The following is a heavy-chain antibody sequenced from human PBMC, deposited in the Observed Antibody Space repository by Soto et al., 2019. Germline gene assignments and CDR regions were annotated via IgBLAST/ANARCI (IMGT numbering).Heavy chain of an antibody. V-gene: IGHV3-73*01. CDR2: IRSKPKNYAT. Sequence: GGSLRLSCAASGFSFSDSAMHWFRQASGKGLEWVGRIRSKPKNYATAYAASVQGRFTISRDDSRNMAYLQMNSLRTEDTAVYYCAAMDSGFWGQGTLVTVSS. CDR1: GFSFSDSA. CDR3: AAMDSGF. J-gene: IGHJ4*02. D-gene: IGHD5-12*01.